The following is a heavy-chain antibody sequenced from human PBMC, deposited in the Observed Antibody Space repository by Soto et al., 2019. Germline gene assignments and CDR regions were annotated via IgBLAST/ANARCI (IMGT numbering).Heavy chain of an antibody. CDR3: AKAMRRVVVIIAYFDY. CDR1: GFTFSNYG. D-gene: IGHD3-22*01. J-gene: IGHJ4*02. Sequence: GGSLRLSCAASGFTFSNYGMHWVRQAPGKGLEWVAVTSYDGATQNYADSVKGRFTISRDNSNNMVYLQMNSLRAEDTAVYYCAKAMRRVVVIIAYFDYWGPGTLVTVSS. V-gene: IGHV3-30*18. CDR2: TSYDGATQ.